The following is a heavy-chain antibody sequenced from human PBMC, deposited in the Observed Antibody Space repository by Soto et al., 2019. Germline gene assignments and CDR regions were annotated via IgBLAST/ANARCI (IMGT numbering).Heavy chain of an antibody. J-gene: IGHJ4*02. D-gene: IGHD6-13*01. CDR2: INPNSGGA. CDR1: GYTFTGYY. Sequence: ASVKVSCKASGYTFTGYYMHWVRQAPGQGLEWMGWINPNSGGANYAQKFQGWVTMTRDTSISTVYKELSRLRSDDTAVYYCARLGSSWFDYWGQGTLVTVSS. CDR3: ARLGSSWFDY. V-gene: IGHV1-2*04.